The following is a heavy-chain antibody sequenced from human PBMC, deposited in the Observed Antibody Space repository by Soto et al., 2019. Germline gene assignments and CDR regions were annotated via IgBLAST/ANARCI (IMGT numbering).Heavy chain of an antibody. CDR2: INGDGTRA. J-gene: IGHJ3*02. CDR3: ARGGAAGRGDAIDI. V-gene: IGHV3-74*01. CDR1: GFTFRNQW. Sequence: EVQLEESGGGSVQLGESLRVSCVASGFTFRNQWMHWVRQVPGKGLVWVCRINGDGTRASYADFVKGRFTISTDNAQNLLFLQLNSLRVVDTGVYHRARGGAAGRGDAIDIWGPGTTVAVSS. D-gene: IGHD3-10*01.